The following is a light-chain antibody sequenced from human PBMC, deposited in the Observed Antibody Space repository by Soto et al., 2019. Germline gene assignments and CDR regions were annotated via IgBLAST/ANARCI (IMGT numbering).Light chain of an antibody. CDR3: QQYGSSPPYT. Sequence: EIVLTQSPGTLSLSPGERATLSCRASHSVSSTYLAWYQQKPGQAPRLLLYGASSRATGIPDRFSGSGSGTDFTLTISRLEPEDSAVYYCQQYGSSPPYTFGQGTKLEIK. J-gene: IGKJ2*01. V-gene: IGKV3-20*01. CDR2: GAS. CDR1: HSVSSTY.